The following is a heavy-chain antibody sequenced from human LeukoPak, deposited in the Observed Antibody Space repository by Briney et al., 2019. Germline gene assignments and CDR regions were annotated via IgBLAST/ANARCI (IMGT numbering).Heavy chain of an antibody. Sequence: PGGSLRLSCAASGFTFSSYAMSWVRQAPGKGLEWVSAISGSGGSTYYADSVKGRFTISRDNSKNTLYLQMNSLRAEDTAVYYCAKAASNYMVRGVIPSDYWGRGTLVTVSS. V-gene: IGHV3-23*01. CDR3: AKAASNYMVRGVIPSDY. J-gene: IGHJ4*02. CDR1: GFTFSSYA. D-gene: IGHD3-10*01. CDR2: ISGSGGST.